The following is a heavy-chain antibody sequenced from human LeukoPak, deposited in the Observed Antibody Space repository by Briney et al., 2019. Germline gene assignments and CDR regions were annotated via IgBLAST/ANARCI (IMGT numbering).Heavy chain of an antibody. CDR1: GFTFSDSG. Sequence: GGSLRLSCAASGFTFSDSGMYWVRQSSGKGLEWVALIWYDGSNKYYADSVKGRFTISRDNSKNTLYLQMNSLRAEDTAVYYCAKGRWVQPAGYLDFSGQGTLVTVSA. J-gene: IGHJ4*02. CDR3: AKGRWVQPAGYLDF. V-gene: IGHV3-33*06. CDR2: IWYDGSNK. D-gene: IGHD5-24*01.